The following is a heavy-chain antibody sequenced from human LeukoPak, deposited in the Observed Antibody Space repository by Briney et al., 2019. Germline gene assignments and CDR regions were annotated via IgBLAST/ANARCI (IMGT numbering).Heavy chain of an antibody. CDR1: GGSFSGYY. V-gene: IGHV4-34*01. J-gene: IGHJ4*02. CDR2: INHSGST. Sequence: SETLSLTCAVYGGSFSGYYWSWIRQPPGKGLEWIGEINHSGSTNYNPSLKSRVTISVDTSKNQFSLELSSVTAADTAVYYCARLILLWFGELSNRYYFDYWGQGTLVTVSS. CDR3: ARLILLWFGELSNRYYFDY. D-gene: IGHD3-10*01.